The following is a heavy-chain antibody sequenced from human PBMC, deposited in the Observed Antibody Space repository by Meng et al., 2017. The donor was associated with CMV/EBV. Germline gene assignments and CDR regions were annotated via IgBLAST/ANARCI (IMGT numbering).Heavy chain of an antibody. J-gene: IGHJ4*02. Sequence: VASGGEVKKPGSWVKGSCKASGGTFMIYAISWVRQAPGQGLEWMGGIIPIFGTANYAQKFQGRVTITADESTSTAYMELSSLRSEDTAVYYCARDSHDYSNYYFDYWGQGTLVTVSS. D-gene: IGHD4-11*01. V-gene: IGHV1-69*01. CDR1: GGTFMIYA. CDR2: IIPIFGTA. CDR3: ARDSHDYSNYYFDY.